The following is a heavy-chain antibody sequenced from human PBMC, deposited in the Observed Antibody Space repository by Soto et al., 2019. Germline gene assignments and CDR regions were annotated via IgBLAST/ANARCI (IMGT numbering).Heavy chain of an antibody. J-gene: IGHJ4*02. Sequence: EVQLVESGGGLVQPGGSLRLSCTASGFTFGTYWMSWVRQAPGKGLEWVANIMQDGSEKQYVDSVKGRFTISRDNAKRSLYLKMNGRRAEDTAVYYWAGGHSAPDHWGQGTLVTVSS. CDR1: GFTFGTYW. CDR3: AGGHSAPDH. CDR2: IMQDGSEK. V-gene: IGHV3-7*01.